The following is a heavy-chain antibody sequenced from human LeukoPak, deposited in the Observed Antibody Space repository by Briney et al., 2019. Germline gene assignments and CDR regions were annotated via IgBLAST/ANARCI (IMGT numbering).Heavy chain of an antibody. V-gene: IGHV3-11*01. CDR1: GFTFRDYY. D-gene: IGHD4-17*01. CDR2: ISNNGDTI. CDR3: ARARACGDSVGPGSYYFDY. J-gene: IGHJ4*02. Sequence: GGSLRLSCAASGFTFRDYYMNWVRQAPGKGLEWISYISNNGDTIYYADSVKGRFTISRDNAKNSVFLQVKSLRAEDTAIYYCARARACGDSVGPGSYYFDYWGQGTLVTVSS.